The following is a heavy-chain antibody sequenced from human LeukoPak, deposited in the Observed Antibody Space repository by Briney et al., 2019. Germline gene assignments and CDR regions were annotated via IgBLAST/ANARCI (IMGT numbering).Heavy chain of an antibody. Sequence: PGGSLRLSCAASGFTVSSNYMSWVRQAPGKGLEWVSAISGSGDSTYYADSVKGRITISRDNSKNTLYLQMNSLRAEDTAVYYCARDRGYPDAFDIWGQGTMVTVSS. D-gene: IGHD3-22*01. J-gene: IGHJ3*02. CDR2: ISGSGDST. V-gene: IGHV3-23*01. CDR1: GFTVSSNY. CDR3: ARDRGYPDAFDI.